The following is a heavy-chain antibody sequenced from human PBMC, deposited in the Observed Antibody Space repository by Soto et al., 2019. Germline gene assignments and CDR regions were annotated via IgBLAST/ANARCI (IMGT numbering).Heavy chain of an antibody. J-gene: IGHJ5*02. CDR1: GYTFTGYY. Sequence: ASVKVSCKASGYTFTGYYMHWVRQAPGQGLEWMGWINPNSGGTNYAQKFQGWVTMTRDTSISTAYMELSRLRSDDTAVYYCARAGIAAAGTALGWFDPWGQGTLVTVSS. CDR2: INPNSGGT. V-gene: IGHV1-2*04. D-gene: IGHD6-13*01. CDR3: ARAGIAAAGTALGWFDP.